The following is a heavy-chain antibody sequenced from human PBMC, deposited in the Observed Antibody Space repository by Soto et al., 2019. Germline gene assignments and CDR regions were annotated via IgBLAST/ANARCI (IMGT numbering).Heavy chain of an antibody. CDR1: GGSFSGYY. J-gene: IGHJ4*02. Sequence: SETLSLTCAVYGGSFSGYYWSWIRQPPGKGLEWIGEINHSGGTNYNPSLKSRVTISVDTSKNQFSLKLSSVTAADTVVYYCARAGGAAAGTNFDYWGQGTLVTVSS. D-gene: IGHD6-13*01. CDR3: ARAGGAAAGTNFDY. CDR2: INHSGGT. V-gene: IGHV4-34*01.